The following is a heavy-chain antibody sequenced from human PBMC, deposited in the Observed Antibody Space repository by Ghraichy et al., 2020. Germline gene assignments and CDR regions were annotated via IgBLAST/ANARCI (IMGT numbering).Heavy chain of an antibody. CDR1: GGTSNSYT. CDR3: AREGQQLIMQLDPYYYYGLDL. Sequence: SVKVSCKASGGTSNSYTMNWVRQAPGQGPEWMGRIIPLVGIAEYAQKFQARVTITADKATGTAYMELSSLRSEDTAVYYCAREGQQLIMQLDPYYYYGLDLWGQGTPVTVSS. CDR2: IIPLVGIA. D-gene: IGHD6-13*01. J-gene: IGHJ6*02. V-gene: IGHV1-69*04.